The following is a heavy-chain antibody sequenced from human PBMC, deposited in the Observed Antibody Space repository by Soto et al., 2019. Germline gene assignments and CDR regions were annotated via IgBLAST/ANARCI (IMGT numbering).Heavy chain of an antibody. V-gene: IGHV4-59*01. Sequence: SETLSLTCTVSGGSISSYYWSWIRQPPGKGLEWIGYIYYSGSTNYNPSLKSRVTISVDTSKNQFSLKLSSVTAADTAVYYCARAGYCSGGSCYRGEVGYWGQGTLVTVSS. J-gene: IGHJ4*02. CDR2: IYYSGST. CDR3: ARAGYCSGGSCYRGEVGY. D-gene: IGHD2-15*01. CDR1: GGSISSYY.